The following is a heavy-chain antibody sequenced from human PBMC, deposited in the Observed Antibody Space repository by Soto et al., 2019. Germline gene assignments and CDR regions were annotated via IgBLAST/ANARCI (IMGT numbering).Heavy chain of an antibody. J-gene: IGHJ2*01. CDR2: ISGSGGAT. Sequence: GGSLRLSCAASGFTFSNFAMSWVRQTPGKGLEWVSGISGSGGATYYADSVKGRLTMSRDNSNNTLFLQMNSLRAEDTAVYYCAKDLGPPVRSHVPYWYFDHWGRCTVVTVSS. CDR1: GFTFSNFA. CDR3: AKDLGPPVRSHVPYWYFDH. D-gene: IGHD3-10*02. V-gene: IGHV3-23*01.